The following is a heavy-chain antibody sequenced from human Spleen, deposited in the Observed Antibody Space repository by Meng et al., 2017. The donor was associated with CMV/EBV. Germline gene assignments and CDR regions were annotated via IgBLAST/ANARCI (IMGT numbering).Heavy chain of an antibody. Sequence: GGSLRLSCAGSGFTFSSYWMSWVRLAPGKGLEWVANIKQDGNDKYYVDSLRGRFTVSRDNAKKSLYLQMNSLRVEDTAFYYCARDFSAVHNWLDSWGQGTLVTVSS. CDR2: IKQDGNDK. V-gene: IGHV3-7*01. CDR1: GFTFSSYW. CDR3: ARDFSAVHNWLDS. J-gene: IGHJ5*01. D-gene: IGHD1-26*01.